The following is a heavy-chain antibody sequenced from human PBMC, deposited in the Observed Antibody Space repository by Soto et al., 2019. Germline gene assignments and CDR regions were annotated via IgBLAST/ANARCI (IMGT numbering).Heavy chain of an antibody. J-gene: IGHJ4*02. D-gene: IGHD3-16*02. CDR2: ISSSSSYI. Sequence: RHSCTASEFNIGNYSMNWVSQAPGKGLEWVSSISSSSSYIYYADSVKGRFTISRDNAKNSLYLQMNSLRAEDTAVYYCARDRYDYVWGSHRDILPLAYWGQGTLVTVSS. CDR1: EFNIGNYS. CDR3: ARDRYDYVWGSHRDILPLAY. V-gene: IGHV3-21*01.